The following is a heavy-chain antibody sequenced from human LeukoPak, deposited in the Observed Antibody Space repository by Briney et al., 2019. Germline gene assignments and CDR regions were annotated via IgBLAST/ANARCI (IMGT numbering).Heavy chain of an antibody. Sequence: PGGSLRLSCAASGFTFDDYGMSWVRQAPGKGLEWVSGINWNGGSTGYADSVKGRFTISRDNAKNSLYLQMNSLRAEDTALYYCARALSGYSYGYYYYYMDVWGKGTTVTVSS. D-gene: IGHD5-18*01. CDR1: GFTFDDYG. CDR3: ARALSGYSYGYYYYYMDV. CDR2: INWNGGST. J-gene: IGHJ6*03. V-gene: IGHV3-20*04.